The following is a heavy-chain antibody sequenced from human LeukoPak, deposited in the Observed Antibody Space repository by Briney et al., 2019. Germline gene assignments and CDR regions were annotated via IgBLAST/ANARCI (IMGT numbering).Heavy chain of an antibody. CDR3: TRMTRGHDY. CDR1: GVSFDDYY. D-gene: IGHD4-11*01. CDR2: INHSGYT. V-gene: IGHV4-34*01. Sequence: SQTLSLTCAVSGVSFDDYYWSWVRQTPGKGLEWIGEINHSGYTNDNPSLKSRVTLSIDTSRKQFSLNLRSVTVADAGIYFCTRMTRGHDYWGQGTQVTVSS. J-gene: IGHJ4*02.